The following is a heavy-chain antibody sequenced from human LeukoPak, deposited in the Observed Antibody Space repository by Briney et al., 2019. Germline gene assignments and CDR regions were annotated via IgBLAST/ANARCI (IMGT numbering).Heavy chain of an antibody. D-gene: IGHD2-2*01. CDR2: INPSSGGT. CDR1: GYTFTGYY. CDR3: ARDVGEYCSSTNYYASHS. J-gene: IGHJ4*02. V-gene: IGHV1-2*02. Sequence: ASVKVSCKASGYTFTGYYIHWVRQAPGQGLEWMGWINPSSGGTNYAQKFQGRVTMTRDTSISTAYMELSRLRSDDTAVYYCARDVGEYCSSTNYYASHSWGQGTLVTVSS.